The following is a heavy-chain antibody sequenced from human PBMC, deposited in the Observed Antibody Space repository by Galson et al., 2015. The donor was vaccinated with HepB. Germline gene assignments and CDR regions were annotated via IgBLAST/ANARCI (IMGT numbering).Heavy chain of an antibody. D-gene: IGHD2-2*01. J-gene: IGHJ3*02. CDR1: GYTFTSYY. V-gene: IGHV1-46*01. CDR3: ARGNIGYCSSTSCPHDAFDI. CDR2: INPSGGST. Sequence: SVKVSCKASGYTFTSYYMHWVRQAPGQGLEWMGMINPSGGSTSYAQKFQGRVTMTRDTSTSTVYMELSSLRSEDTAVYYCARGNIGYCSSTSCPHDAFDIWGQGTMVTVSS.